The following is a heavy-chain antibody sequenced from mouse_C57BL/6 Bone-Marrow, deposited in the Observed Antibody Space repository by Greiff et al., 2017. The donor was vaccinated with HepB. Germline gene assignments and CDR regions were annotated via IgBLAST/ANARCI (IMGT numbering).Heavy chain of an antibody. V-gene: IGHV15-2*01. Sequence: QVQLKQSGSELRSPGSSVKLSCKDFDSEVFPIAYMSWVRQKPGHGFEWIGGILPSIGRTIYGEKFEDKATLDADTLSNTAYLELNSLTSEDSAIYYCARGSTTVVADYYAMDYWGQGTSVTVSS. CDR1: DSEVFPIAY. CDR2: ILPSIGRT. J-gene: IGHJ4*01. D-gene: IGHD1-1*01. CDR3: ARGSTTVVADYYAMDY.